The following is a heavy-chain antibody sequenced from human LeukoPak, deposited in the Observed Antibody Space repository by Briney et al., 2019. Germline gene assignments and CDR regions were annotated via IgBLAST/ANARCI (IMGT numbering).Heavy chain of an antibody. V-gene: IGHV1-46*01. J-gene: IGHJ4*02. CDR1: GYTFTSYY. CDR2: INPSGGST. CDR3: ARCDYIWGNYRYRPILYFDL. Sequence: ASVKVSCKASGYTFTSYYMHWVRQAPGQGLEWMGIINPSGGSTSYAQKFQGRVTMTTDTSTSTAYLDLTNLRSDDTALYYCARCDYIWGNYRYRPILYFDLWGQGTLVTVSS. D-gene: IGHD3-16*02.